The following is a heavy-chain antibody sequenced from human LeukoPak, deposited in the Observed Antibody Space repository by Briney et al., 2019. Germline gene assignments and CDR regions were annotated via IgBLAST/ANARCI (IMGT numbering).Heavy chain of an antibody. CDR2: IYYSGST. Sequence: SETLSLTCTVSGGSISSYYWSWIRQPPGKGLEWIGYIYYSGSTNYNPSLKSRVTISVDTSKNQFSLKVSSVTAADTAVYYCAGNRRGYFDHWGQGTLVTVSS. J-gene: IGHJ4*02. CDR3: AGNRRGYFDH. V-gene: IGHV4-59*01. CDR1: GGSISSYY.